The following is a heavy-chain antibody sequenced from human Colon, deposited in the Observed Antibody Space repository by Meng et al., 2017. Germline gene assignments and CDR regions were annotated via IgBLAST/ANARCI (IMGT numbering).Heavy chain of an antibody. J-gene: IGHJ5*02. D-gene: IGHD6-13*01. Sequence: SETLSLTCTVPGGSISRGSYHWAWIRQSPGKGREWIGSIHYTGSTFYNPSLKSRVTISVDTSKNHFSLSLSSVTAADTAVYYCASDPSAYSGSWYPWFDLWGQGTLVTVSS. CDR2: IHYTGST. CDR1: GGSISRGSYH. V-gene: IGHV4-39*07. CDR3: ASDPSAYSGSWYPWFDL.